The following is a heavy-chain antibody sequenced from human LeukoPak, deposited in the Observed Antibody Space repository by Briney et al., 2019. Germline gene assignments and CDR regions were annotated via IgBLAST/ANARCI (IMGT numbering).Heavy chain of an antibody. V-gene: IGHV3-49*04. D-gene: IGHD2-2*01. Sequence: GGSLRLSCTASGFTFGDYAMSWVRQAPGKGLEGVGFIRSKAYGGTTEYAASVKGRFTISRDDSKSIAYRQMNSLKTEDTAVYYCTRVVPAARGIRWFDPWGQGTLVTVSS. CDR1: GFTFGDYA. J-gene: IGHJ5*02. CDR2: IRSKAYGGTT. CDR3: TRVVPAARGIRWFDP.